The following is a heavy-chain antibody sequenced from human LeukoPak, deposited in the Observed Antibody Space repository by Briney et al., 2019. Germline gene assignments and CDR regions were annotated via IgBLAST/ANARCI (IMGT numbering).Heavy chain of an antibody. CDR3: AKGQGSGIYKYYFDY. J-gene: IGHJ4*02. V-gene: IGHV3-21*01. CDR2: ISSSSSYI. D-gene: IGHD3-10*01. Sequence: GGSLTLSCAASGFTFSSYSMNWVRQAPGKELEWVSSISSSSSYIYYADSVKGRFTISRDNAKNSLYLQMTSLRAEDTAVYYCAKGQGSGIYKYYFDYWGQGTLVTVSS. CDR1: GFTFSSYS.